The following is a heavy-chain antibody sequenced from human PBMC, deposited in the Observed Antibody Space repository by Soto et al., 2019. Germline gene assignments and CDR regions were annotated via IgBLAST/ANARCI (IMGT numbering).Heavy chain of an antibody. CDR3: ARNGDSSDYRGWFDP. V-gene: IGHV3-66*01. J-gene: IGHJ5*02. D-gene: IGHD3-22*01. CDR2: IYSGGTT. Sequence: EVQLVESGGGLVQPGGSLRLSCAASGFTVSSNYMSWVRQAPGQGLEWVSVIYSGGTTDYADSVKGRFTISRDNSKNTLYLQMNSLRAEDTAVYYCARNGDSSDYRGWFDPWGQGTLVTVSS. CDR1: GFTVSSNY.